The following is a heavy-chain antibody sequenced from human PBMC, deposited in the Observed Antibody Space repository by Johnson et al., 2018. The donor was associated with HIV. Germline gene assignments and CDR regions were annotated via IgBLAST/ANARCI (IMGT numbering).Heavy chain of an antibody. V-gene: IGHV3-13*01. CDR2: IGTAGDR. CDR1: RFTFSSYD. J-gene: IGHJ3*02. CDR3: VKDRGRPGTPAAFDI. D-gene: IGHD3-10*01. Sequence: VQLVESGGGLVQPGRSLRLSCAASRFTFSSYDLHWVRQATGKGLEWVSAIGTAGDRYYPGSVKGRFTISRDNSKNTLYLQMNSLRVEDTAVYYCVKDRGRPGTPAAFDIWGRGTMVTVSS.